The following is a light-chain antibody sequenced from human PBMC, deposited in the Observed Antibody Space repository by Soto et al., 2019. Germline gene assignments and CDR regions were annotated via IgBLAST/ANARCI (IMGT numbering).Light chain of an antibody. Sequence: QSVVTQEPSLTVSPGGTVTLTCGSSTGDVTNGRWPYWFQQRPGQVPRTLIHDTSNKHPWTPARFSGSLLGGKAALTLSGAQPEDEAVYYCLLFYDGVAVFGGGTKLTVL. CDR1: TGDVTNGRW. CDR3: LLFYDGVAV. CDR2: DTS. V-gene: IGLV7-46*01. J-gene: IGLJ7*01.